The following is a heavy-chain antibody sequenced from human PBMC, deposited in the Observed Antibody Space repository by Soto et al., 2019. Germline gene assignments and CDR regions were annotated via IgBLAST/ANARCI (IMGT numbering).Heavy chain of an antibody. CDR2: IDPSDSYT. CDR1: GYSFTSYW. Sequence: GESLKISCKGSGYSFTSYWISWVRQMPGKGLEWMVRIDPSDSYTNYSPSFQGHVTISADKSISTAYLQWSSLKASDTAMYYCARITPNYYGSGTDAFDIWGQGTMVTVSS. CDR3: ARITPNYYGSGTDAFDI. D-gene: IGHD3-10*01. J-gene: IGHJ3*02. V-gene: IGHV5-10-1*01.